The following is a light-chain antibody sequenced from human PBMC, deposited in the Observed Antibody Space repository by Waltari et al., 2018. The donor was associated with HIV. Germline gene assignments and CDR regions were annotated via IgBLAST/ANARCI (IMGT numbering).Light chain of an antibody. Sequence: QSALTQPASVSGPPGQSITISCSGSSSDSTTYDYVHWYKKNPDKAPKLLIFDVTDRASGVSRRFSGSKSGNTASLTISGLQPDDEADYYCSSYTTDNTVVFGGGTRLTVL. V-gene: IGLV2-14*03. CDR3: SSYTTDNTVV. CDR1: SSDSTTYDY. CDR2: DVT. J-gene: IGLJ2*01.